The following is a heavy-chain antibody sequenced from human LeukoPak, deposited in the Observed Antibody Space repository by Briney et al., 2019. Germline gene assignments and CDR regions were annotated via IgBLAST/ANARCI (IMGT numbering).Heavy chain of an antibody. Sequence: SETLSLTCTVSGDSVSSYYWSWIRQPPGKGLEWIGYIYYSGGTNYNPSLKSPVTISIDTSKNQFSLKMSSVTAADTAVYYCARLLYSSGWNYFDYWGQGTLVTVSS. CDR2: IYYSGGT. J-gene: IGHJ4*02. CDR3: ARLLYSSGWNYFDY. V-gene: IGHV4-59*08. D-gene: IGHD6-19*01. CDR1: GDSVSSYY.